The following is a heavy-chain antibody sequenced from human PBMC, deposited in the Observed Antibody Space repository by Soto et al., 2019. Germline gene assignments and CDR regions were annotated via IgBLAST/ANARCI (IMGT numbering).Heavy chain of an antibody. J-gene: IGHJ4*02. CDR3: ARVSPYYDSSGYYGY. V-gene: IGHV3-7*01. CDR2: IKQDGSEK. D-gene: IGHD3-22*01. Sequence: GESLKISCAASGFTFSSYWMSWVRQAPGKGLEWVANIKQDGSEKYYVDSVKGRFTISRDNAKNSLYLQMNSLRAEDTAVYYCARVSPYYDSSGYYGYWGQGTLVTVSS. CDR1: GFTFSSYW.